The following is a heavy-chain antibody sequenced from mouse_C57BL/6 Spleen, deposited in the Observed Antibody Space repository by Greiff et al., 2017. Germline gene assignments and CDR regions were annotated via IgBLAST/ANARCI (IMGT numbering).Heavy chain of an antibody. CDR1: GYSITSGYY. D-gene: IGHD2-5*01. J-gene: IGHJ4*01. V-gene: IGHV3-6*01. Sequence: EVKLMESGPGLVKPSQSLSLTCSVTGYSITSGYYWNWIRQFPGNKLEWMGYISYDGSNNYNPSLKNRISITHDTSKNQFFLKLNSVTTEDTATYYCARDYYSNPYAMDYWGQGTSVTVSS. CDR2: ISYDGSN. CDR3: ARDYYSNPYAMDY.